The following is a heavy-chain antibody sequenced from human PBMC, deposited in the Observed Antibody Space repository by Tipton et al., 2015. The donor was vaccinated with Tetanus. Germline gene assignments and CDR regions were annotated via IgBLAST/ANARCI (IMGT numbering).Heavy chain of an antibody. J-gene: IGHJ4*02. Sequence: GLVKPSETLSLTCAVYGGSFSGYYWNWIRQPPGKGLEWIGEINDSGSTSYNPSLKSRVTISVDTSKNQFSLNLSYVTAADTAVYYCARWETVTPKIHYWGQGTLVTVSS. D-gene: IGHD4-17*01. CDR3: ARWETVTPKIHY. V-gene: IGHV4-34*01. CDR1: GGSFSGYY. CDR2: INDSGST.